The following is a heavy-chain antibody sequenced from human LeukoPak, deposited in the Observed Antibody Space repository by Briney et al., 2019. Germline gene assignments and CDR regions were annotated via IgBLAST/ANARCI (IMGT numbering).Heavy chain of an antibody. V-gene: IGHV4-34*01. CDR2: INHSGST. CDR1: GGSFSGYY. Sequence: PSETLSLTCAVYGGSFSGYYWSWIRQPPGKGLEWIGEINHSGSTNYNPSLKSRVTISVDTSKNQFSLKLSSVTAADTAVYYCARSTYYDFWSGYHGNWFDPWGQGTLVTVSS. CDR3: ARSTYYDFWSGYHGNWFDP. J-gene: IGHJ5*02. D-gene: IGHD3-3*01.